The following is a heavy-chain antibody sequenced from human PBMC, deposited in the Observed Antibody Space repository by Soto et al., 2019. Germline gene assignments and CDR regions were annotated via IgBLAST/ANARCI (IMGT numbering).Heavy chain of an antibody. CDR3: ARSPVVVVAANYYGMDV. D-gene: IGHD2-15*01. J-gene: IGHJ6*02. Sequence: ASVKVSCKASGGTFSSYAISWVRQAPGQGLEWMGGIIPIFGTANYAQKFQGRVTITADESMSTAYMELSSLRSEDTAVYYCARSPVVVVAANYYGMDVWGQGTTVTVSS. CDR1: GGTFSSYA. CDR2: IIPIFGTA. V-gene: IGHV1-69*13.